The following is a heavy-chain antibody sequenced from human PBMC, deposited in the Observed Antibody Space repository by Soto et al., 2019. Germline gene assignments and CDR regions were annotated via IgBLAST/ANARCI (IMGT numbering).Heavy chain of an antibody. Sequence: QVQLVESGGGVVQPGRSLRLSCAASGFTFSTYGMHWVRQATGKGLEWVAVISYDGSNKYYGDSVKGRFTISRDNYKNTLYLQMNSLRAEDTAVYYCAKVALAGVDDWRQGTLVTVSS. CDR1: GFTFSTYG. V-gene: IGHV3-30*18. CDR3: AKVALAGVDD. D-gene: IGHD6-19*01. CDR2: ISYDGSNK. J-gene: IGHJ4*02.